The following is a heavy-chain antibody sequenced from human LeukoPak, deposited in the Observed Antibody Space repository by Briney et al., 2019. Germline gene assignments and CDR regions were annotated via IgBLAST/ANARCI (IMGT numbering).Heavy chain of an antibody. CDR2: INPSGGST. Sequence: WASVKASCKASGYTFTSYYMHWVRQAPGQGLEWMGIINPSGGSTSYAQKFQGRVTMTRDTSTSTVYMELSSLRSEDTAVYYCARAGYSSSWYGNRFDYWGQGTLVTVSS. J-gene: IGHJ4*02. CDR1: GYTFTSYY. CDR3: ARAGYSSSWYGNRFDY. D-gene: IGHD6-13*01. V-gene: IGHV1-46*01.